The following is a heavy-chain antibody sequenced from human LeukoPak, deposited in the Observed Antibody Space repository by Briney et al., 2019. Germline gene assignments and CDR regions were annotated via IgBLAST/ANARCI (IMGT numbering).Heavy chain of an antibody. CDR3: AKDAQRGFDYSNSLEY. D-gene: IGHD4-11*01. CDR2: IWSDATEK. Sequence: PGGSLRLSCAASGFTYSHYGMHWVRQAPGKGLEWVAVIWSDATEKYYADSVKGRFTIPRDNFDNTLYLQMSNLKAEDTAVYYCAKDAQRGFDYSNSLEYWGQGTLVTVSS. CDR1: GFTYSHYG. J-gene: IGHJ4*02. V-gene: IGHV3-33*03.